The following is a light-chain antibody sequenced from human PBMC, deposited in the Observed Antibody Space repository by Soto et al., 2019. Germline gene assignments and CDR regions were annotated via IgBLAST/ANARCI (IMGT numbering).Light chain of an antibody. CDR2: GAS. J-gene: IGKJ1*01. V-gene: IGKV3-15*01. CDR3: QQYNEWWT. Sequence: EVVMTQSPATLSVSPGERATLSCRASQSVSSNLAWYQQKPGQAPRLLIYGASTRATGIPAKFSASGSGTEFTLTISSLQSEDFAVYYCQQYNEWWTFGQGTKVEIK. CDR1: QSVSSN.